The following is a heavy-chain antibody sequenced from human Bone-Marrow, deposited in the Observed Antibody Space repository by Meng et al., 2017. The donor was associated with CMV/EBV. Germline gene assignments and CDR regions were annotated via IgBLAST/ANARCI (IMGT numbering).Heavy chain of an antibody. CDR2: IHQSGST. D-gene: IGHD3-22*01. CDR1: SDSISGDKW. Sequence: VSSDSISGDKWWTWIRQPPGKGLEWIGEIHQSGSTNYNPSLKSRVTISVDKSKNQFSLKLNSVTAADTAVYYCARRPYYDSTGYFYNWGQGTLVTLSS. CDR3: ARRPYYDSTGYFYN. V-gene: IGHV4-4*02. J-gene: IGHJ4*02.